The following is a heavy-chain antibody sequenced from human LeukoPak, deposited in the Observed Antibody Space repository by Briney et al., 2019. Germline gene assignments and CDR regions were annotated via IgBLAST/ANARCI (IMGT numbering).Heavy chain of an antibody. J-gene: IGHJ4*02. V-gene: IGHV4-59*01. CDR3: ARWGRDGYNSPFDY. D-gene: IGHD5-24*01. CDR2: IYYSGST. Sequence: PSETLSLTCTVSGGSISSYYWSWIRQPPGKGLEWIGYIYYSGSTNYNPSLKSRVTISVDTSKNQFSLKLSSVTAADTAVYYCARWGRDGYNSPFDYWGQGTLVTVSS. CDR1: GGSISSYY.